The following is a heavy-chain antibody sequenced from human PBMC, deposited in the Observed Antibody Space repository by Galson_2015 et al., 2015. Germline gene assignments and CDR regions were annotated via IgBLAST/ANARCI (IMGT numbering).Heavy chain of an antibody. V-gene: IGHV3-23*01. CDR1: GFTFSSYA. CDR2: ITASGRSP. J-gene: IGHJ4*02. Sequence: SLRLSCAASGFTFSSYAMSWVRQAPGKGLEWVSLITASGRSPYYADSVKRRFTISRDNSKNTLYLQMNSLRAEDTAMYYCAKGVGSDFYYANDYGGQGTLVTVSS. D-gene: IGHD3-22*01. CDR3: AKGVGSDFYYANDY.